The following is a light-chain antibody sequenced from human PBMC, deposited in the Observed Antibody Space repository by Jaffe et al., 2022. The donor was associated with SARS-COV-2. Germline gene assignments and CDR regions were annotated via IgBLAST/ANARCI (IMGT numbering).Light chain of an antibody. CDR1: QSISTY. Sequence: DIQMTQSPSSLSASVGDRVTITCRASQSISTYLNWYQQKPGKAPKLLIYAASSLQSGVPSRFSGSGSGTDFTLTIRSLQPEDFASYYCQQSSSSPRTFGQGTKVESK. CDR3: QQSSSSPRT. V-gene: IGKV1-39*01. J-gene: IGKJ1*01. CDR2: AAS.